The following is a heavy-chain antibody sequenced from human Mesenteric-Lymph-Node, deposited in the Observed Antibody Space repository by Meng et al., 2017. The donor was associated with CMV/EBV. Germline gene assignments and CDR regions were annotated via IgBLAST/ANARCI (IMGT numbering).Heavy chain of an antibody. CDR3: ARERGISTNYFDP. V-gene: IGHV4-30-4*01. CDR2: IYHSGSP. Sequence: VSGGSISSGDYFWSWIRQPPGEGLEWIGYIYHSGSPYYNPSLKGRATISVDTSKNQLSLKLSSVTDADTAVYYCARERGISTNYFDPWGQGTLVTVSS. D-gene: IGHD1-14*01. J-gene: IGHJ5*02. CDR1: GGSISSGDYF.